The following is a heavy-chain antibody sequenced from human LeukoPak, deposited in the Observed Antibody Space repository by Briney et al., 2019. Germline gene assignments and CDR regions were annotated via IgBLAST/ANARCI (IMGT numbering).Heavy chain of an antibody. Sequence: GASVKVSCKASGGTFSSYAISWVRQAPGQGLEWMGGIIPIFGTANYAQKFQGRVTITTDESTSTAYMELSGLRSEDTAVYYCARVRVRVGATEGASDIWGQGTMVTVSS. V-gene: IGHV1-69*05. J-gene: IGHJ3*02. D-gene: IGHD1-26*01. CDR3: ARVRVRVGATEGASDI. CDR2: IIPIFGTA. CDR1: GGTFSSYA.